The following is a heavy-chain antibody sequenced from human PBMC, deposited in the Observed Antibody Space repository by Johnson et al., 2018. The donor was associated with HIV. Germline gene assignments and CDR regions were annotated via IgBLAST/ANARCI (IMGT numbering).Heavy chain of an antibody. CDR1: GFIFSSYA. CDR3: AKDQWSSSWTDDAFDI. J-gene: IGHJ3*02. D-gene: IGHD6-13*01. V-gene: IGHV3-30*04. CDR2: ISFDGRKT. Sequence: QEKLVESGGGVVQPGRSLRLSCGASGFIFSSYAMHWVRQAPGKGLEWVALISFDGRKTHYADSVKGRFTISRDNTKNLVYVQMNSLRPEDTAVYYCAKDQWSSSWTDDAFDIWGQGTMVTVSS.